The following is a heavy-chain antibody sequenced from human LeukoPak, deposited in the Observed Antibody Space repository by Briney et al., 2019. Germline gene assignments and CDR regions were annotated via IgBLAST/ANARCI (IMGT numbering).Heavy chain of an antibody. J-gene: IGHJ6*03. D-gene: IGHD2/OR15-2a*01. V-gene: IGHV3-30*02. Sequence: GGSLRLPCAASGFIFSTYGMHWVRQAPGKGLEWVAFIRYDGSNKYYADSVKGRFTISRDNSKNTLYLQMNSLRAEDTAVYYCANSPKYYYYMDVWGKGTTVTVSS. CDR1: GFIFSTYG. CDR3: ANSPKYYYYMDV. CDR2: IRYDGSNK.